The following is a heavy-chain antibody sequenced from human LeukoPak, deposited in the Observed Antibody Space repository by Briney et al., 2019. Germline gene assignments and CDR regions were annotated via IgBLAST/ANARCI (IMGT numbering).Heavy chain of an antibody. D-gene: IGHD6-19*01. CDR1: GDSVSSNSAA. CDR2: TYYRSKWYN. Sequence: SQTLSLTCVISGDSVSSNSAAWNWIRQSPSRGVQWLGRTYYRSKWYNDYAVSVRSRITINPDTSKNQFSLQLNSVTPEDTAVYYCARGRYSSGWWGYWGQGTLVTVSS. J-gene: IGHJ4*02. CDR3: ARGRYSSGWWGY. V-gene: IGHV6-1*01.